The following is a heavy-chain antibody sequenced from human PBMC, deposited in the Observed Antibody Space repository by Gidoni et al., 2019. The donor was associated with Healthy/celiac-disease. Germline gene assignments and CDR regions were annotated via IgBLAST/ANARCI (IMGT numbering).Heavy chain of an antibody. J-gene: IGHJ5*02. CDR1: GFTFSSYA. V-gene: IGHV3-48*03. CDR3: ARGNYDFWSGYRGNWFDP. CDR2: ISSSGSTI. Sequence: EVQLVESGGGLVQPGGSLRLSCAASGFTFSSYAMNWVRQAPGKGLEWVSYISSSGSTIYYADSVKGRFTISRDNAKNSLYLQMNSLRAEDTAVYYCARGNYDFWSGYRGNWFDPWGQGTLVTVSS. D-gene: IGHD3-3*01.